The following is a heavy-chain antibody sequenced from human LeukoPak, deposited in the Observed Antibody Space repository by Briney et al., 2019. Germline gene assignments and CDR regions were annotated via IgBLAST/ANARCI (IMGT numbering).Heavy chain of an antibody. J-gene: IGHJ5*02. CDR1: GGSISSYY. Sequence: SETLSLTCTVSGGSISSYYWSWIRQPPGKGLEWIGYIYYSGSTDYNPSLKSRVTISVDTSKNQFSLKLSSVTAADTAVYYCAREGAAGYSLNWFDPWGQGTLVTVSS. CDR3: AREGAAGYSLNWFDP. CDR2: IYYSGST. V-gene: IGHV4-59*12. D-gene: IGHD5-12*01.